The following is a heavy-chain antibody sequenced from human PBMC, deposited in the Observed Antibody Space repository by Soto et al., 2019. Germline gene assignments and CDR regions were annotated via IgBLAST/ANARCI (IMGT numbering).Heavy chain of an antibody. V-gene: IGHV1-2*02. CDR1: GYTFTDYF. D-gene: IGHD2-2*01. CDR2: INPNSGGT. CDR3: ARDTKIPANAIHDGR. J-gene: IGHJ4*02. Sequence: VEMVQSGAEVKKPGASVRVSCKASGYTFTDYFIHWVRQAPGQGLEWMGWINPNSGGTNYAQKLQGRGTMTRDTSITTVYLDLSRLRSDDTATYYWARDTKIPANAIHDGRWGQGTLVTVSS.